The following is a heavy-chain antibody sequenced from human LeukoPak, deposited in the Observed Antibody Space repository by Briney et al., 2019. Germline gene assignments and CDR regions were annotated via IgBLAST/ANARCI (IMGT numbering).Heavy chain of an antibody. Sequence: ASVKVSCKASGYTFTGYYMHWVRQAPGQGLEWMGWINPNSGGTNYAQKFQGGVTMTRDTSISTAYMELSRLRSDDTAVYYCARLTPDYYGSGSYYLGWFDPWGQGTLVTVSS. CDR3: ARLTPDYYGSGSYYLGWFDP. V-gene: IGHV1-2*02. J-gene: IGHJ5*02. D-gene: IGHD3-10*01. CDR1: GYTFTGYY. CDR2: INPNSGGT.